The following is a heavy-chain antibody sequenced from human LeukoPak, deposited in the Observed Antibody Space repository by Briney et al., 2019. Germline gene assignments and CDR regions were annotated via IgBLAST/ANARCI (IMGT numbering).Heavy chain of an antibody. Sequence: GGSLRLSCTVSGFTVSSNSMSWVRQAPGKGLEWVSFIYSDNTHYSDSVKGRFTISIDNSNNTLYLQMNSLRAEDTAVYYCARRAGAYSHPYDYWGQGTLVTVSS. CDR3: ARRAGAYSHPYDY. D-gene: IGHD4/OR15-4a*01. V-gene: IGHV3-53*01. J-gene: IGHJ4*02. CDR2: IYSDNT. CDR1: GFTVSSNS.